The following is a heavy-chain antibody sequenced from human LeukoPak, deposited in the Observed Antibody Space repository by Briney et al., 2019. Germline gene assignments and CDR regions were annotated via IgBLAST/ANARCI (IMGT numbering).Heavy chain of an antibody. V-gene: IGHV4-59*01. D-gene: IGHD3-10*01. CDR2: IYYSGST. Sequence: SETLSLTCTVSGGSINSYYWSWIRQPPGKGLEWIGYIYYSGSTNYNPSLKSRVAISVDTSKNQFSLKLSSVTAADTAVYYCARGPNYYGSGSYYLFSGDFDYWGQGTLVTVSS. CDR3: ARGPNYYGSGSYYLFSGDFDY. J-gene: IGHJ4*02. CDR1: GGSINSYY.